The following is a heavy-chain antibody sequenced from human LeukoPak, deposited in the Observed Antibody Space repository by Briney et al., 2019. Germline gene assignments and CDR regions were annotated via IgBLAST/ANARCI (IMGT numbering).Heavy chain of an antibody. CDR2: ISWNSGSI. D-gene: IGHD6-25*01. V-gene: IGHV3-9*03. CDR3: AKSRSWYSSASDAFDI. CDR1: GFTFDDYA. J-gene: IGHJ3*02. Sequence: GGSLRLSCAASGFTFDDYAMHWVRQAPGKGLEWVSGISWNSGSIGYADSVKGRFTISRDNAKNSLYLQMNSLRAEDMALYYCAKSRSWYSSASDAFDIWGQGTMVTVSS.